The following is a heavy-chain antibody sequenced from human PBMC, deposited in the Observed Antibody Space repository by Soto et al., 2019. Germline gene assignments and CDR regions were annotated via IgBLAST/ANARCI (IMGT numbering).Heavy chain of an antibody. J-gene: IGHJ4*02. CDR1: GGSISSYY. V-gene: IGHV4-59*01. D-gene: IGHD3-10*01. Sequence: QVQLQESGPGLVKPSETLSLTCTVSGGSISSYYWSWIRQPPGKGLEWIGYIYYSGSTNYNPSLKSRVTISVDTSKNQFSLKLSSVTAADTAVYYCARFSTYYYGSGSYYFDYWGQGTLVTVSS. CDR3: ARFSTYYYGSGSYYFDY. CDR2: IYYSGST.